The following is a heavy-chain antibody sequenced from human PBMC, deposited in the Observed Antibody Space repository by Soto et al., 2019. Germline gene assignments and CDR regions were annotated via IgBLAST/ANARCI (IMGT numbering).Heavy chain of an antibody. CDR2: IYYSGST. D-gene: IGHD5-12*01. V-gene: IGHV4-61*01. CDR1: GGSVSSGSYY. Sequence: SETLSLTCTVSGGSVSSGSYYWSWIRQPPGKGLEWIGYIYYSGSTNYNPSLKSRVTISVDTSKNQFSLKLSSVTAADTAVYYCARGFPPDGGYSGYDYYYYYYYMDVWGKGTTVTVSS. CDR3: ARGFPPDGGYSGYDYYYYYYYMDV. J-gene: IGHJ6*03.